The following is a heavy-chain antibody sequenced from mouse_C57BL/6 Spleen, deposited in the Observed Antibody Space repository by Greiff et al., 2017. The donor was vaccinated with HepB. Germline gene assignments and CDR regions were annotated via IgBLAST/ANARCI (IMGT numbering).Heavy chain of an antibody. Sequence: EVQVVESGGDLVKPGGSLKLSCAASGFTFSSYGMSWVRQTPDKRLEWVATISSGGSYTYYPDSVKGRFTISRDNAKNTLYLQMSSLKSEDTAMYYCARHKDYSNYEWYFDVWGTGTTVTVSS. CDR1: GFTFSSYG. V-gene: IGHV5-6*01. D-gene: IGHD2-5*01. CDR3: ARHKDYSNYEWYFDV. J-gene: IGHJ1*03. CDR2: ISSGGSYT.